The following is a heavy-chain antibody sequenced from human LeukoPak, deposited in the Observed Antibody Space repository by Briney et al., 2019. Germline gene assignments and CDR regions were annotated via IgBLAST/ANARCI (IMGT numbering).Heavy chain of an antibody. V-gene: IGHV4-30-4*01. J-gene: IGHJ4*02. CDR1: GGPISSYY. CDR3: ARDRGGLYYYDSGFDY. D-gene: IGHD3-22*01. CDR2: ISYSGST. Sequence: SETLSLTCTVSGGPISSYYCSWIRQPPGKGLEWMGYISYSGSTYYNPSLKSRVTISVDTSNNQFSLKLSSVTAADTAVYYCARDRGGLYYYDSGFDYWGQGTLVTVSS.